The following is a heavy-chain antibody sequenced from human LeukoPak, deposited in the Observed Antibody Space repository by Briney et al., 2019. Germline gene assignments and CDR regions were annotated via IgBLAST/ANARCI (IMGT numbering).Heavy chain of an antibody. D-gene: IGHD3-16*01. CDR1: GYTFTSYY. J-gene: IGHJ4*02. CDR2: FNPSGGST. CDR3: ARSQEELCFDY. V-gene: IGHV1-46*03. Sequence: ASVKVSCKASGYTFTSYYMHWVRQAPGQGLEWMGIFNPSGGSTSYAQKFQGRVTMTRDTSTSTVYMELSSLRSEDTAVYYCARSQEELCFDYWGQGTLVTVSS.